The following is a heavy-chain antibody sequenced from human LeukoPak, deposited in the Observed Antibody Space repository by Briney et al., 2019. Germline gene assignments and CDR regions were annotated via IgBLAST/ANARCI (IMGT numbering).Heavy chain of an antibody. V-gene: IGHV3-23*01. CDR1: GFTVSSNY. Sequence: GGSLRLSCAASGFTVSSNYMSWVRQAPGKGLEWVSAISGSGGSTYYADSVKGRFTISRDNSKNTLYLQMNSLRAEDTAVYYCAKDFHQLLFHYWGQGTLVTVSS. CDR2: ISGSGGST. D-gene: IGHD2-2*01. J-gene: IGHJ4*02. CDR3: AKDFHQLLFHY.